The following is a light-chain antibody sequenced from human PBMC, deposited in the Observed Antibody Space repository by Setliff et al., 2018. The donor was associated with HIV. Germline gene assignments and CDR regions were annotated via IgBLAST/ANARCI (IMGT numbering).Light chain of an antibody. Sequence: QSALTQPRSVSGSPGQSVTISCSGTTSDVGGYDLVSWYQQRPGKVPKLVIFEVTKRPSGISNRFSGSRSGNTASLTISGLQTEDEADYYCCSYAGGTKYVFGTGTKV. V-gene: IGLV2-23*02. J-gene: IGLJ1*01. CDR1: TSDVGGYDL. CDR2: EVT. CDR3: CSYAGGTKYV.